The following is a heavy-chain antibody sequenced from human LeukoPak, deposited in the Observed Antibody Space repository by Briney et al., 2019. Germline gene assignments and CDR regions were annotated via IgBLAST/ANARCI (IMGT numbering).Heavy chain of an antibody. J-gene: IGHJ5*02. D-gene: IGHD2-2*01. Sequence: ASVKVSFKVSGYTLTELSMHWVRQAPGKGLEWMGGFDPEDGETIYAQKFQGRVTMTEDTSTDTAYMELSSLRSEDTAVYYCASPGYCSSTSCFNLHNWFDPWGQGTLVTVSS. CDR1: GYTLTELS. V-gene: IGHV1-24*01. CDR3: ASPGYCSSTSCFNLHNWFDP. CDR2: FDPEDGET.